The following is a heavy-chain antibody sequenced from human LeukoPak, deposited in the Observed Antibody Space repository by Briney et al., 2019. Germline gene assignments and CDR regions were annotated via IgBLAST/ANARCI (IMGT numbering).Heavy chain of an antibody. Sequence: GGSLRLSCAASGFTFSSYAMHWVRQAPGKGLEWVAVISYDGSNKYYADSVKGRFTISRDNSKNTLYLQMNSLRAEDTAVYYCARDRNLWKWELLPSGPFDYWGQGTLVTVSS. CDR3: ARDRNLWKWELLPSGPFDY. J-gene: IGHJ4*02. D-gene: IGHD1-26*01. V-gene: IGHV3-30-3*01. CDR1: GFTFSSYA. CDR2: ISYDGSNK.